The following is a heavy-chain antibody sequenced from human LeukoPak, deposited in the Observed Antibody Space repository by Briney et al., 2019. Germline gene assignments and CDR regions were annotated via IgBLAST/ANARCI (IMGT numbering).Heavy chain of an antibody. V-gene: IGHV3-23*01. D-gene: IGHD3-16*01. J-gene: IGHJ4*02. CDR3: AKEFYDYVWGSYHDY. CDR2: ISGSGGST. Sequence: GGSLRLSCAASGFTFSSYAMSWVRQARGKGLEWVSAISGSGGSTYYADSVKVRFTISRDNSKNTLYLQMNSLRAEDTAVYYCAKEFYDYVWGSYHDYWGQGTLVTVSS. CDR1: GFTFSSYA.